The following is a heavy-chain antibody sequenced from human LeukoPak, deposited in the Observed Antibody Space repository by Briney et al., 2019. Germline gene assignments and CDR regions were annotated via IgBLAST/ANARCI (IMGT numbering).Heavy chain of an antibody. CDR3: ASSSERWLQFWRLGAFDI. CDR1: GGSISSYY. Sequence: SETLSLTCTVSGGSISSYYWSWLRQPPGKGLEWIGYIYYSGSTNYNPSLKSRVTISVDTSKNQFSLKLSSVTAADMAVYYCASSSERWLQFWRLGAFDIWGQGTMVTVSS. V-gene: IGHV4-59*01. D-gene: IGHD5-24*01. CDR2: IYYSGST. J-gene: IGHJ3*02.